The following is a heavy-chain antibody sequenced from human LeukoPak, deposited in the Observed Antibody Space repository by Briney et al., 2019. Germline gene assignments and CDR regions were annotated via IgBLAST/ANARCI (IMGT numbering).Heavy chain of an antibody. D-gene: IGHD5-12*01. J-gene: IGHJ3*02. CDR3: ARDLLHRGYAFDI. V-gene: IGHV4-4*07. Sequence: SETLSLTCTVSGGSIRSYYWSWIRQPAGKGLEWIGRIYASGTITYNPSLESRVSMSVDTSKNQFSLNLSSVTAADTALYYCARDLLHRGYAFDIWGQGSMVTVSS. CDR1: GGSIRSYY. CDR2: IYASGTI.